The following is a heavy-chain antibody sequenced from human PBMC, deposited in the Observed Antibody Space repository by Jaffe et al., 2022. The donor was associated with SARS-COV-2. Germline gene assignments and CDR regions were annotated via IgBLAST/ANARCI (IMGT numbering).Heavy chain of an antibody. CDR3: AKGQHNWNYYISVFDY. J-gene: IGHJ4*02. V-gene: IGHV3-23*01. Sequence: EVQLLESGGGLVQPGGSLRLSCAASGFTFSSYAMSWVRQAPGKGLEWVSAISGSGGSTYYADSVKGRFTISRDNSKNTLYLQMNSLRAEDTAVYYCAKGQHNWNYYISVFDYWGQGTLVTVSS. D-gene: IGHD1-7*01. CDR2: ISGSGGST. CDR1: GFTFSSYA.